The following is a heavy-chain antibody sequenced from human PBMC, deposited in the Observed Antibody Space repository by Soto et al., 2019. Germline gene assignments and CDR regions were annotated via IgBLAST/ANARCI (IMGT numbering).Heavy chain of an antibody. Sequence: EVQLVESGGGLVQPGGSLRLSCAASGFTFSSYWMHLVRQAPGKGLVWVSRINSDGSSTSYADCVKGRFTISRDNAKNTLYLQMNSLRAEYTAVYYCVRTSLVVAAATREDYWGQGTLVTVSS. J-gene: IGHJ4*02. CDR2: INSDGSST. D-gene: IGHD2-15*01. CDR3: VRTSLVVAAATREDY. V-gene: IGHV3-74*01. CDR1: GFTFSSYW.